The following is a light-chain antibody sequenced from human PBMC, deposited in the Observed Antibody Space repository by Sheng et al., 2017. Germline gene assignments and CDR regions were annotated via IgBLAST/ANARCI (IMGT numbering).Light chain of an antibody. CDR3: QHYHSWPPGAT. J-gene: IGKJ4*01. V-gene: IGKV3-15*01. CDR2: GAS. CDR1: RVLAGT. Sequence: EIVMTQSPRPPCLCLQGKEPLSPAGPVRVLAGTLPGTSRTWPGSRLLIYGASTRATGXPARFSGSGSGTEFTLTISSLQSEDFAVYYCQHYHSWPPGATFGGGTEGGDQT.